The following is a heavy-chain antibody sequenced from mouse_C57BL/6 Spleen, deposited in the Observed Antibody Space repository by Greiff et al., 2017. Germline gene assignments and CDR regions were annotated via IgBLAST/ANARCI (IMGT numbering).Heavy chain of an antibody. CDR1: GYTFTSYW. CDR3: ARSHDGYYREYFDY. D-gene: IGHD2-3*01. V-gene: IGHV1-55*01. CDR2: IYPGSGST. J-gene: IGHJ2*01. Sequence: QVQLQQPGAELVKPGASVKMSCKASGYTFTSYWITWVKQRPGQGLEWIGDIYPGSGSTNYNEKFKSKATLTVDTSSSTAYMQLSSLTSEDSAVXYCARSHDGYYREYFDYWGQGTTLTVSS.